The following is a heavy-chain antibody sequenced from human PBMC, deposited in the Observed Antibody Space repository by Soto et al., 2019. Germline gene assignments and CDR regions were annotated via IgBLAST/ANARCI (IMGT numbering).Heavy chain of an antibody. Sequence: GGSLRLSCAASGFTVSCNYVNWARQAPGKGLEWVSTIYSGGNTYYADSVKGRFSISRDDSKNTLYLQMNSLRVDDTAIYYCAREVSALLWPQMNWFDPWGQGTLVTVSS. CDR3: AREVSALLWPQMNWFDP. CDR2: IYSGGNT. D-gene: IGHD2-2*01. J-gene: IGHJ5*02. V-gene: IGHV3-53*01. CDR1: GFTVSCNY.